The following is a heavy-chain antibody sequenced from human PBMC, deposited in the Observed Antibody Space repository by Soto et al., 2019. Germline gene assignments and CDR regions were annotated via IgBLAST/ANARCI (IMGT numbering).Heavy chain of an antibody. V-gene: IGHV1-69*13. J-gene: IGHJ4*02. CDR3: ARPYIVGAGTFDY. D-gene: IGHD1-26*01. CDR2: IIPIFGTA. CDR1: GGTFSSYG. Sequence: SVKVSCKASGGTFSSYGISWVRQAPGQGLEWMGGIIPIFGTANYAQKFQGRVTITADESTSTAYMGLSSLRSEDTAGYYCARPYIVGAGTFDYWRQGTLVTVSS.